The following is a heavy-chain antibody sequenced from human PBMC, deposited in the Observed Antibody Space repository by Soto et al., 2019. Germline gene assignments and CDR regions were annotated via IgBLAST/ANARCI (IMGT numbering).Heavy chain of an antibody. V-gene: IGHV4-39*01. J-gene: IGHJ5*02. CDR2: IYYSGST. CDR3: PRHFRGPSTYSSSWYDRGVNWFDP. CDR1: GGSISSSSYY. D-gene: IGHD6-13*01. Sequence: QLQLQESGPGLVKPSETLSLTCTVSGGSISSSSYYWGWIRQPPGKGLEWIGSIYYSGSTYYNPSLKSRVTISVDTSTTPFSMLQSSVTAAATAEYYCPRHFRGPSTYSSSWYDRGVNWFDPWGQGTLVTVSS.